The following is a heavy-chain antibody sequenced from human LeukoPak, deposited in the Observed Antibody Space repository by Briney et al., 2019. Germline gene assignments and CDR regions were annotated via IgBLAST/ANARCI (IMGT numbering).Heavy chain of an antibody. J-gene: IGHJ4*02. V-gene: IGHV3-7*01. CDR3: ARIHPGVFDY. CDR1: GFSVSNNY. CDR2: IKQDGSEK. Sequence: PGGSLRLSCAASGFSVSNNYMTWVRQAPGKGLEWVANIKQDGSEKYYVDSVKGRFTISRDNAKNSLYLQMNSLRAEDTAVYYCARIHPGVFDYWGQGTLVTVSS.